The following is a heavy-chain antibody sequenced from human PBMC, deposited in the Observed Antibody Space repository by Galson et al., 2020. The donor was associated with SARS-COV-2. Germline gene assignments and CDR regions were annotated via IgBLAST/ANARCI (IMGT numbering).Heavy chain of an antibody. CDR1: VGSISGYY. CDR3: ARYHSSMSHVLIGYHFDS. CDR2: IHYNGNT. Sequence: METSETLSLTCTVSVGSISGYYWSWIRQSPGKGLEWIGYIHYNGNTYYNPSLKSRVTISVDTSRNQFFLKLTSVTAADTAMYYCARYHSSMSHVLIGYHFDSWGQGTLVTVSS. J-gene: IGHJ4*02. D-gene: IGHD1-1*01. V-gene: IGHV4-59*08.